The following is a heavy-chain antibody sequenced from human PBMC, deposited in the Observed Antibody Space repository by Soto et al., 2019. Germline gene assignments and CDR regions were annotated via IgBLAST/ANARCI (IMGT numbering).Heavy chain of an antibody. J-gene: IGHJ4*02. CDR2: IYYSGST. D-gene: IGHD4-4*01. CDR1: GGSISSYY. V-gene: IGHV4-59*01. CDR3: ERPLEYSNYKFDH. Sequence: SETLSLTCTVSGGSISSYYWSWIRQPPGKGLEWIGYIYYSGSTNYNPSLKSRVTISVDTSKNQFSLKLSSVTAADTAVYYCERPLEYSNYKFDHWGQGTLVTVSS.